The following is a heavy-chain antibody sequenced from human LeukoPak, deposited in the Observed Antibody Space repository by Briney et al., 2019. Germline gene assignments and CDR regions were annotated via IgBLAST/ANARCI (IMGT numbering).Heavy chain of an antibody. CDR1: GGSISSYY. CDR2: IYYSGST. D-gene: IGHD6-19*01. V-gene: IGHV4-59*08. J-gene: IGHJ4*02. CDR3: ARQSSGWSRNFDC. Sequence: SETLSLTCTVSGGSISSYYWSWIRQPPGKGLEWIGYIYYSGSTNYNPSLKSRVTISVDTSKNQFSLKLSSVTAADTAVYYCARQSSGWSRNFDCWGQGTLVTVSS.